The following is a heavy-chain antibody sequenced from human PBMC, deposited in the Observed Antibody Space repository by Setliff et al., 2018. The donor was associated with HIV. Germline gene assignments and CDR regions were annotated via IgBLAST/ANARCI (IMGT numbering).Heavy chain of an antibody. J-gene: IGHJ4*02. V-gene: IGHV4-30-4*08. D-gene: IGHD3-22*01. Sequence: SETLSLTCTVSGGSISSGDYYWSWIRQPPGKGLEWIGYIYYSGSTYYNPSLNSRVTISVGASKNQFSLKLSSVTAADTAVYYCASLPPLYDSSGYYFDYWGQGTLVTVSS. CDR2: IYYSGST. CDR3: ASLPPLYDSSGYYFDY. CDR1: GGSISSGDYY.